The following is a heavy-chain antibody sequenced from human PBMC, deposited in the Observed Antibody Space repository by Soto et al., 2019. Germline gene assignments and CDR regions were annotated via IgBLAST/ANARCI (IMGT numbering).Heavy chain of an antibody. D-gene: IGHD2-2*01. J-gene: IGHJ6*03. CDR1: GGSISSYY. CDR2: IYYSGST. Sequence: SETLSLTCTVSGGSISSYYWSWIRQPPGKGLEWFGDIYYSGSTNYNPSLKSRVTISVDTSKNQFSLKLSSVTAADTAVYYCARLDCSSTSCYWYYYYYYMDVWGKGTTVTVSS. V-gene: IGHV4-59*08. CDR3: ARLDCSSTSCYWYYYYYYMDV.